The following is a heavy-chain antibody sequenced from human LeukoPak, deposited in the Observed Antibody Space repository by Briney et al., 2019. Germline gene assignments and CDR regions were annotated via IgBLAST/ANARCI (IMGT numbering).Heavy chain of an antibody. D-gene: IGHD2-15*01. Sequence: SQTLSLTCAISGDSVSSNSAAWNWIRQSPSRGLEWLGRTYYRSKWYNDYAVSVKSRITINPDTSKNQFSLQLNSVTPEDTAVYYCARDLVALSQDYYYYMDVWGKGTTVTISS. CDR1: GDSVSSNSAA. CDR3: ARDLVALSQDYYYYMDV. V-gene: IGHV6-1*01. CDR2: TYYRSKWYN. J-gene: IGHJ6*03.